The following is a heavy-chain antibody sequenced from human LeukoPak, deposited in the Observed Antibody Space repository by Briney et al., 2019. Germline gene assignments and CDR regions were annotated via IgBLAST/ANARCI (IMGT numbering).Heavy chain of an antibody. CDR3: ARDSYCSSTSCYGRVNDY. J-gene: IGHJ4*02. D-gene: IGHD2-2*01. Sequence: ASVKVSCKASGYTFTSYGISWVRQAPGQGLEWMGWISAYNGNTNYAQKLQGRVIMTTDTSTSTAYMELRSLRSDDTAVYYCARDSYCSSTSCYGRVNDYWGQGTLVTVSS. CDR2: ISAYNGNT. V-gene: IGHV1-18*01. CDR1: GYTFTSYG.